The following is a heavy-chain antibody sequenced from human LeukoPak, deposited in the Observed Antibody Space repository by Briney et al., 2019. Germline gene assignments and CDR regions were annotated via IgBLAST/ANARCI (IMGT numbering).Heavy chain of an antibody. CDR2: ITWDSDSV. J-gene: IGHJ4*02. CDR3: AREKADNDLDY. D-gene: IGHD3-3*01. V-gene: IGHV3-9*01. CDR1: GFTFDDYT. Sequence: GGSLRLSCVASGFTFDDYTMHWVRQVPGKGLEWVSGITWDSDSVDYADSVKGRFIISRDNAKNSLFLQMNSLRAEDTAVYYCAREKADNDLDYWGQGTLVTVSS.